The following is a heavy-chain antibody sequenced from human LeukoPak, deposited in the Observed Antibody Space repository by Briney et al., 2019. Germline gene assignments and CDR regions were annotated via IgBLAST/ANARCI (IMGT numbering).Heavy chain of an antibody. CDR3: ARRPYCSGGGCYGDYSFYHMDV. CDR1: GGSFSGYY. Sequence: SETLSLTCAVYGGSFSGYYWSWIRQPPGKGLEWIGEINHSGSTNYSPSLKSRVTISVDTSKNQFSLKLSSVTAADTAEYFCARRPYCSGGGCYGDYSFYHMDVWGRGTTVTISS. D-gene: IGHD2-15*01. J-gene: IGHJ6*03. V-gene: IGHV4-34*01. CDR2: INHSGST.